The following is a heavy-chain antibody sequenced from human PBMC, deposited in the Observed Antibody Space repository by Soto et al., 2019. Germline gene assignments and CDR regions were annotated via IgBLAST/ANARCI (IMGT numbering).Heavy chain of an antibody. CDR1: GFTFSDYY. V-gene: IGHV3-11*04. D-gene: IGHD6-19*01. J-gene: IGHJ4*02. Sequence: QVQLVESGGGLVKPGGSLRLSSAASGFTFSDYYMSWIRQAQGKGLEWVSYISSSGSTINYADSVKGRFTISRDNAKNSLYLKMNSLRAEDTAVYYCARAGFSSGWYKGWVDYWGQGTLVTVSS. CDR2: ISSSGSTI. CDR3: ARAGFSSGWYKGWVDY.